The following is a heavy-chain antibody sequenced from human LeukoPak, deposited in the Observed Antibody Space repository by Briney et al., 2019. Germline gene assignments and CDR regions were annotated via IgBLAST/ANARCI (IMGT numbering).Heavy chain of an antibody. V-gene: IGHV4-39*01. CDR2: IYYSGST. Sequence: SETLSLTCTVSGDSTSNINYYWGWIRQPPGKGLEWIGSIYYSGSTYYNPSLKSRVTISVDTSKNQFPLKLSSVTAVDTAVYYCASQRNDYYDSSGHDYWGQGTLVTVSS. J-gene: IGHJ4*02. CDR3: ASQRNDYYDSSGHDY. D-gene: IGHD3-22*01. CDR1: GDSTSNINYY.